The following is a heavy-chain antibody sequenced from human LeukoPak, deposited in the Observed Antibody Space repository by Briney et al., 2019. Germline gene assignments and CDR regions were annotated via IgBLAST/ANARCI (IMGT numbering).Heavy chain of an antibody. V-gene: IGHV3-21*01. CDR3: ARSYGSGSYDLYYYYMDV. Sequence: GGSLRLSCAGSGFTFSSYSMNWVRQAPGKGLEWVSSISGSSSYIYYADSVEGRFIISRDNAKNSLYLQMNSLRAEDTAVYYCARSYGSGSYDLYYYYMDVWGKGTTVTVSS. J-gene: IGHJ6*03. CDR1: GFTFSSYS. CDR2: ISGSSSYI. D-gene: IGHD3-10*01.